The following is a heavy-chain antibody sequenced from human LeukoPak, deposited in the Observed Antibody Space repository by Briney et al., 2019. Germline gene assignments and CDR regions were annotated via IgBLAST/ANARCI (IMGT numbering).Heavy chain of an antibody. V-gene: IGHV4-34*01. Sequence: SETLSLTCAVYGGSFSGYYWSWIRQPPGKGREWIGESNHSESTNYNQSLKNRATISLDTSKKQLSLKVTSLSAPDTAIYYCARDFSSSSTVYYYYMDVWGKGTTVTVSS. CDR1: GGSFSGYY. J-gene: IGHJ6*03. D-gene: IGHD6-6*01. CDR3: ARDFSSSSTVYYYYMDV. CDR2: SNHSEST.